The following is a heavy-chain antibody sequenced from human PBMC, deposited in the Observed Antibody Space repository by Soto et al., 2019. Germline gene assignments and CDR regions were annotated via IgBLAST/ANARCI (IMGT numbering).Heavy chain of an antibody. CDR1: GYTFTTYG. J-gene: IGHJ4*02. V-gene: IGHV1-18*01. CDR2: ISTYSGHT. Sequence: ASVKVSCKPSGYTFTTYGIAWVRQAPGQGLEWMGWISTYSGHTKYAQKLQDRLTVTTDTSTSTAYMELRSLRSDDTAVYYCARDDCSGHTCYLGHWGQGTLVTVSS. CDR3: ARDDCSGHTCYLGH. D-gene: IGHD2-15*01.